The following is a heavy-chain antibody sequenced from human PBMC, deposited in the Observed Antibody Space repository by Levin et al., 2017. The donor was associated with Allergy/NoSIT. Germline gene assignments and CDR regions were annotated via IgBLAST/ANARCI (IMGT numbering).Heavy chain of an antibody. CDR3: AKGDDALMPRGY. J-gene: IGHJ4*02. D-gene: IGHD2-2*01. Sequence: GESLKISCAVSGLTFSAYGMHWVRQAPGKGLEWVAVISYDGSKRYYGDSVKGRFTISRDNLKNTLYLQMNSLRVEDTAVYYCAKGDDALMPRGYWGQGTLVTVSP. V-gene: IGHV3-30*18. CDR2: ISYDGSKR. CDR1: GLTFSAYG.